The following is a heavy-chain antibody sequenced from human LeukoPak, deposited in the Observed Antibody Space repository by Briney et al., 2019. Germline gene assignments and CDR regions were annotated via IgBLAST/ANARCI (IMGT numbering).Heavy chain of an antibody. Sequence: GASVKVSCKASGYTFTGYYMHWVRQAPGQGLEWMGWINPNSGGTNYAQKFQGRVTMTRDTSISTAYMELSRLRSDDTAVYYCARDMATIINWFDPWGQGTLVTVSS. J-gene: IGHJ5*02. CDR1: GYTFTGYY. V-gene: IGHV1-2*02. CDR2: INPNSGGT. D-gene: IGHD5-24*01. CDR3: ARDMATIINWFDP.